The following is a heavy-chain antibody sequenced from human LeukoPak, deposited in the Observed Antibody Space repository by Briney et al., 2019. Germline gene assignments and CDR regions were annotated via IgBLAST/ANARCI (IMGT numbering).Heavy chain of an antibody. V-gene: IGHV3-66*01. CDR2: IYSGGST. CDR3: ARDRYYGSGSYYDY. J-gene: IGHJ4*02. Sequence: GGSLRLSCAASGFTVSSNCMSWVRQAPGKGLEWVSVIYSGGSTYYADSVKGRFTISRDNSKNTLYLQMNSLRAEDTAVYYCARDRYYGSGSYYDYWGQGTLVTVSS. D-gene: IGHD3-10*01. CDR1: GFTVSSNC.